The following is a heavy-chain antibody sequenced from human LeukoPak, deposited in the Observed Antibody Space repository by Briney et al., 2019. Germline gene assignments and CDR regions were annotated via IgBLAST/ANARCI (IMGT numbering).Heavy chain of an antibody. CDR2: INPVLDIA. V-gene: IGHV1-69*02. J-gene: IGHJ3*02. CDR1: GGTFTSYI. Sequence: SVKVSCKASGGTFTSYIINWVRQAPGQGLEWMGRINPVLDIANYAQKFQGRVTITADKSTSTGYMEMSSLRSDDTAVYYCARGIMVRGGSTDAFDIWGQGTMVTVSS. D-gene: IGHD3-10*01. CDR3: ARGIMVRGGSTDAFDI.